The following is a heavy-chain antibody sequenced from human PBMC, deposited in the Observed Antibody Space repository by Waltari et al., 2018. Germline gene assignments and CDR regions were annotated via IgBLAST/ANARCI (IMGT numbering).Heavy chain of an antibody. CDR1: GGSFNDYS. CDR3: GNLAR. V-gene: IGHV4-34*01. Sequence: QVQIHQWGAGLLRPSETLSLTCAVSGGSFNDYSWSWIRQPPGKGLEWIGQINHSGDTDYNPSLMSRVSMSVDTSKKQVSLKVTSVTAADTAMYYCGNLARWGQGTRVTVSS. D-gene: IGHD1-1*01. CDR2: INHSGDT. J-gene: IGHJ3*01.